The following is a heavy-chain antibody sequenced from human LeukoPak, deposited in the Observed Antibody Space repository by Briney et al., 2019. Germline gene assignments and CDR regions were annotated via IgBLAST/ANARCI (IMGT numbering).Heavy chain of an antibody. CDR1: GFTVSSNY. CDR2: IYSGGST. J-gene: IGHJ4*02. D-gene: IGHD4-17*01. Sequence: GGSLRLSCAASGFTVSSNYMSWVRQAPGTGLEWVSVIYSGGSTYYADSVKGRFTISRDNSKNTLYLQMNSLRAEDTAVYYCATSGGGDYGPVDYWGQGTLVTVSS. CDR3: ATSGGGDYGPVDY. V-gene: IGHV3-66*01.